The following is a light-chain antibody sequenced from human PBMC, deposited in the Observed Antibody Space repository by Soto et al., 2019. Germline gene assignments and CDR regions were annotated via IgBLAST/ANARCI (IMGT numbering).Light chain of an antibody. J-gene: IGKJ3*01. CDR2: AAS. V-gene: IGKV1-9*01. Sequence: DIPLTQSPSFLSASVGDRVTITCRASQGISSYLAWYQQKPGKAPNLLIYAASTLQSGVPSRFSGSGSGTEFTLTISSLQPEDFATYYCQQLNGYPPGFTFGPGTKVDIK. CDR1: QGISSY. CDR3: QQLNGYPPGFT.